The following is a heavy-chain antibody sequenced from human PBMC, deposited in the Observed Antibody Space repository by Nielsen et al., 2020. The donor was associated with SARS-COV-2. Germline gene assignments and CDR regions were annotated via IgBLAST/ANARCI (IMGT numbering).Heavy chain of an antibody. CDR3: ASSTTLWFGELLYPAFGMEG. CDR2: ITAGNGNT. Sequence: ASVPVSCKASGYTFTSYAMPWVRQATGQRLEWMGWITAGNGNTKYSQKFQGRVTITRDTSASTAYMELSSLSAEETAGDYCASSTTLWFGELLYPAFGMEGGGKRKTINISS. V-gene: IGHV1-3*01. D-gene: IGHD3-10*01. J-gene: IGHJ6*04. CDR1: GYTFTSYA.